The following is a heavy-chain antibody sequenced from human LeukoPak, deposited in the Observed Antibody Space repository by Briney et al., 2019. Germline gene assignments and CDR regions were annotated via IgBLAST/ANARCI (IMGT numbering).Heavy chain of an antibody. CDR2: ISSSSSTI. J-gene: IGHJ3*02. Sequence: GGSLRLSCAASGFTFSSYSMNWVRQAPGKGLEWVSYISSSSSTIYYADSVKGRFTISRDNAKNSLYLQMNSLRAEDTAVYYCARDRFDILTGYYPMTNDAFDIWGQGTMVTVSS. CDR1: GFTFSSYS. CDR3: ARDRFDILTGYYPMTNDAFDI. D-gene: IGHD3-9*01. V-gene: IGHV3-48*01.